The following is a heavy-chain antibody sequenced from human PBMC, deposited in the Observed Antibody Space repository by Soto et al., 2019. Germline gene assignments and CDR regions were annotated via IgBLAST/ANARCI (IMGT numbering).Heavy chain of an antibody. V-gene: IGHV3-48*01. J-gene: IGHJ6*03. CDR1: GFILSDCA. D-gene: IGHD7-27*01. Sequence: EVQLVESGGGLVQPGGSLRLSCATSGFILSDCAMNWVRQAPGKGLEWVSYISSSSSVIDYADSVKGRFTVSRDNARNSRYLHMNSLRAEDTAVYYCARDLSCGSNWYSNMDVWGRGTTVTVSS. CDR3: ARDLSCGSNWYSNMDV. CDR2: ISSSSSVI.